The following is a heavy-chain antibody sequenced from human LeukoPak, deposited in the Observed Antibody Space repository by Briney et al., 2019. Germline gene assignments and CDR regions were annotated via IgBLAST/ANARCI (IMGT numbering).Heavy chain of an antibody. Sequence: GGSLRLSCAASGFTFSSYSMNWVRQAPGKGLEWVSSISSSSSYIYYADSVKGRFTISRDNAKNSLYLQMNSLRAEDTAVYYCARGALEVVVVAATRSSLGDYWGQGTLVTVSS. V-gene: IGHV3-21*01. CDR1: GFTFSSYS. CDR3: ARGALEVVVVAATRSSLGDY. J-gene: IGHJ4*02. CDR2: ISSSSSYI. D-gene: IGHD2-15*01.